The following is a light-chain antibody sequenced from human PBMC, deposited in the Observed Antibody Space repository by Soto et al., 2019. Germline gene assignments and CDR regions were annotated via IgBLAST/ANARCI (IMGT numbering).Light chain of an antibody. J-gene: IGLJ3*02. CDR2: DNN. CDR1: SSNIGENY. V-gene: IGLV1-51*01. CDR3: ATWDSSLNAWV. Sequence: QSVLTQPPSVSAAPEQKVTISCSGSSSNIGENYVSWYQQLPGTAPKLLIYDNNQRPSGMPDRFSVSKSATSATLGISGLQTGDEADYYCATWDSSLNAWVFGGGTKLTVL.